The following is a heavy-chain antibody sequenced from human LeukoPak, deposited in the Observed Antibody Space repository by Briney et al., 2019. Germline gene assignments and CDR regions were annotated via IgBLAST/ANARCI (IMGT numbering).Heavy chain of an antibody. J-gene: IGHJ4*02. V-gene: IGHV3-48*01. CDR3: AKDRANWAIDD. CDR2: IGGDGVA. D-gene: IGHD2-2*02. CDR1: GFTFTIHP. Sequence: GGSLRLSCAASGFTFTIHPRNWVRQAPGKGLEWVSYIGGDGVAFYADSVKGRFTMSKDDARKSLYLQMSSLRVEDTALYYCAKDRANWAIDDWGQGTQVTVSS.